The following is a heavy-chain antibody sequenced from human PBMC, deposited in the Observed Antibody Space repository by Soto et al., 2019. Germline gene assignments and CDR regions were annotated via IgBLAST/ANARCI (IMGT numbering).Heavy chain of an antibody. V-gene: IGHV4-31*03. CDR3: ARGGIAAAAPPDY. CDR2: IYYSGST. J-gene: IGHJ4*02. Sequence: QVQLQESGPGRVKPSQTLSLTCTVSGGSISSGGYYWSWIRQHPGKGLEWIGYIYYSGSTYYNPSLKSRVTISVDTSKNQFSLKLSSVTAADTAVYYCARGGIAAAAPPDYWGQGTLVTVSS. CDR1: GGSISSGGYY. D-gene: IGHD6-13*01.